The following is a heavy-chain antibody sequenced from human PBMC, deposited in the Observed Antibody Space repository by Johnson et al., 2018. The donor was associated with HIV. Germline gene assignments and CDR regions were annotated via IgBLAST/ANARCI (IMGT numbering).Heavy chain of an antibody. CDR1: GFTVSSNY. CDR3: AKTSLEWLLFAFDI. V-gene: IGHV3-66*03. D-gene: IGHD3-3*01. J-gene: IGHJ3*02. CDR2: IYSGGST. Sequence: VQLVESGGGLIQPGGSLRLSCAASGFTVSSNYMSWVRQAPGKGLEWVSVIYSGGSTYYADSVKGRFTISRDNSKNTLYLQMNSLRPEDTAVYYCAKTSLEWLLFAFDIWGQGTMVTVSS.